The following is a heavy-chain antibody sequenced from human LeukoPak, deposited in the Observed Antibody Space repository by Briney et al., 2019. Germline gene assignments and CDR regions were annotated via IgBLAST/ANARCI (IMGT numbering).Heavy chain of an antibody. V-gene: IGHV4-4*07. Sequence: PSETLSLTCAVSGASITSCYWSWVRQSAGKGLEWIGRLYTTGTTNYNPSLKSRVTMSGDSSKNQLPLTLISVTAADTAVYYCVRDGANWEEPNDAFDTWGQGTLVTVSS. CDR2: LYTTGTT. CDR1: GASITSCY. J-gene: IGHJ3*02. CDR3: VRDGANWEEPNDAFDT. D-gene: IGHD1-26*01.